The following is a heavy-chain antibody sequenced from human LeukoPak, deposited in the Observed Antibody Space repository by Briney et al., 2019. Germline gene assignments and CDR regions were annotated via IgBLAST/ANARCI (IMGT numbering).Heavy chain of an antibody. CDR2: ISSSSSYI. D-gene: IGHD3-10*01. CDR3: ARANVLLWFADAFDI. CDR1: GFTFSSYS. Sequence: GGSLRLSCAASGFTFSSYSMNWVRQAPGKGLEWVSSISSSSSYIYYADSVKGRFTISRDNAKNSLYLQMNSLRAEDTAVYYCARANVLLWFADAFDIWGQGTMVTVSS. V-gene: IGHV3-21*01. J-gene: IGHJ3*02.